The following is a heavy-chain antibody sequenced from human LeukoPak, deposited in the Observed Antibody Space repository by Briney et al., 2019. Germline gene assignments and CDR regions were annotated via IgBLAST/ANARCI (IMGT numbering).Heavy chain of an antibody. J-gene: IGHJ4*02. CDR3: AVYYYDSSGYYGPFDY. CDR1: SGSISSGDYY. Sequence: PSETLSLTCTVSSGSISSGDYYWSWIRQPPGKGLEWIGYIYYSGSTYYNPSLKSRVTISVDTSKNQFSLKLSSVTAADTAVYYCAVYYYDSSGYYGPFDYWGQGTLVTVSS. D-gene: IGHD3-22*01. CDR2: IYYSGST. V-gene: IGHV4-30-4*08.